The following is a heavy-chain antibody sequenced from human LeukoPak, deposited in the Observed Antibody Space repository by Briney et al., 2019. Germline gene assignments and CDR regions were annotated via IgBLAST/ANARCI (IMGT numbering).Heavy chain of an antibody. Sequence: RVTISVDTSKNQFSLKLSSVTAADTAIYYCARQVHEYYYDSSGFFDYWGQGTLVTVSS. D-gene: IGHD3-22*01. CDR3: ARQVHEYYYDSSGFFDY. V-gene: IGHV4-59*08. J-gene: IGHJ4*02.